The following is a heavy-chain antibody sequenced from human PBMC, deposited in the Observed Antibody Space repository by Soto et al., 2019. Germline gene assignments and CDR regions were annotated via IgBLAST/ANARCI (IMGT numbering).Heavy chain of an antibody. CDR2: INAGNGNT. D-gene: IGHD6-6*01. V-gene: IGHV1-3*01. J-gene: IGHJ6*02. CDR3: ARGGAARDYYGMDV. Sequence: EASVKVSCKASGYTFTSYAMHWVRQAPGQRLEWMGWINAGNGNTKYSQKFQGRVTITRDASASTAYMELSSLRSEDTAVYYCARGGAARDYYGMDVWGQGTTVTVSS. CDR1: GYTFTSYA.